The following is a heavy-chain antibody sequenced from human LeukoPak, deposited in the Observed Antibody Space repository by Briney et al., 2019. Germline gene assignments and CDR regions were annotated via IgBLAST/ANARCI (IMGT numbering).Heavy chain of an antibody. Sequence: SETLSLTCTVSGGSISRYYWSWIRQPPGKGLEWIGYIYYSGSTNYNPSLKSRVTIAVDTSKSQFSVKLSSVTAADTAVYYCARSNGGLFDYWGQGTLVTVSS. V-gene: IGHV4-59*01. CDR2: IYYSGST. CDR1: GGSISRYY. CDR3: ARSNGGLFDY. D-gene: IGHD4-23*01. J-gene: IGHJ4*02.